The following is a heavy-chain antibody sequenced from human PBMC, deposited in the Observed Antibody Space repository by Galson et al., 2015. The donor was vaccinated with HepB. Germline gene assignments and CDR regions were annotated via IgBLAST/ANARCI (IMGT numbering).Heavy chain of an antibody. J-gene: IGHJ4*02. Sequence: SLRLSCAASGFTFSSYAMHWVRQAPGKGLEWVAVISYDGSNKYYADSVKGRFTISRDNSKNTLYLQMNSLRAEDTAVYYCARALDIVVVSALGYWGQGTLVTVSS. CDR1: GFTFSSYA. V-gene: IGHV3-30-3*01. CDR2: ISYDGSNK. CDR3: ARALDIVVVSALGY. D-gene: IGHD2-2*01.